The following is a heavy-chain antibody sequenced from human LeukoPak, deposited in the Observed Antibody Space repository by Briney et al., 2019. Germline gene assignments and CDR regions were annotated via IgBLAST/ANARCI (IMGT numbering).Heavy chain of an antibody. V-gene: IGHV4-34*01. CDR1: GGSFSGYY. CDR3: ARVPGGALNWFDP. Sequence: SETLSLTCAVYGGSFSGYYWSWIRQPPGKGLEWIGEINHSRNTNYNPSLKSRVTISVDTSKNQFSLKLSSVTAADTAVYYCARVPGGALNWFDPWGQGTLVTVSS. D-gene: IGHD1-1*01. J-gene: IGHJ5*02. CDR2: INHSRNT.